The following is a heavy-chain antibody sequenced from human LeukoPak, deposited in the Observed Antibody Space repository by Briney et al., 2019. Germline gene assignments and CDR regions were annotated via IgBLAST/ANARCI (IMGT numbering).Heavy chain of an antibody. D-gene: IGHD2-2*01. V-gene: IGHV4-4*07. CDR3: ARVPPRYCSSTSCYLFDP. CDR2: IYTSGST. Sequence: SETLSLTCTVSGGSISSYHWSWIRQPAGKGLEWIGRIYTSGSTNYNPSLKSRVTMSVDTSKNQFSLKLSSMTAADTAVYYCARVPPRYCSSTSCYLFDPWGQGTLVTVSS. J-gene: IGHJ5*02. CDR1: GGSISSYH.